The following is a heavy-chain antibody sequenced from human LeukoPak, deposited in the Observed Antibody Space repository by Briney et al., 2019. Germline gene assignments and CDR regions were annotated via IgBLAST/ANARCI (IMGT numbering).Heavy chain of an antibody. D-gene: IGHD3-10*01. CDR3: ATILWEVRGTDYWFDP. J-gene: IGHJ5*02. CDR1: GYTFTSYG. CDR2: ISAYNGNT. Sequence: ASVKVSCKASGYTFTSYGISWVRQAPGQGLEWMGWISAYNGNTNYAQKLQGRVTMTTDTSTSTAYMELRSLRSDDTAVYYCATILWEVRGTDYWFDPWGQGTLVTVSS. V-gene: IGHV1-18*01.